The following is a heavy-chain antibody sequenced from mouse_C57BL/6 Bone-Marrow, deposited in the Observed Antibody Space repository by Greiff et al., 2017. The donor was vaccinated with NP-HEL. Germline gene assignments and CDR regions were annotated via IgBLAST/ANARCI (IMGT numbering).Heavy chain of an antibody. J-gene: IGHJ4*01. CDR1: GYTFTDYY. V-gene: IGHV1-76*01. Sequence: QVQLKQSGAELVRPGASVKLSCKASGYTFTDYYINWVKQRPGQGLEWIARIYPGSGNTYYNEKFKGKATLTAEKSSSTAYMQLSSLTSEDSAVYFCARDRIYYYGSAYAMDYWGQGTSVTVSS. CDR2: IYPGSGNT. CDR3: ARDRIYYYGSAYAMDY. D-gene: IGHD1-1*01.